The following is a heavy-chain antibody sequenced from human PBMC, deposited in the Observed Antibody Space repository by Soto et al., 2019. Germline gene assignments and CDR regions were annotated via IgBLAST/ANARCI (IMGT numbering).Heavy chain of an antibody. CDR3: ARGEGYYASSGYYYVHYWFDP. V-gene: IGHV4-30-4*01. Sequence: QVQLQESGPGLVKPSQTLSLTCTVSGGSISRGDYYWSWIRQPPGKGLEWIGYIYYSGSTYYNPSLKSRVTISLDTSKNQFSLTLSSVTASDTAVYYCARGEGYYASSGYYYVHYWFDPWGQGPLVTVSS. J-gene: IGHJ5*02. CDR1: GGSISRGDYY. D-gene: IGHD3-22*01. CDR2: IYYSGST.